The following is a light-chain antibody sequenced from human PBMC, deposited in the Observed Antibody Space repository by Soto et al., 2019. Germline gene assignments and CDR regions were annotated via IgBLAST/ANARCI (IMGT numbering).Light chain of an antibody. CDR1: SSDVGGYNY. CDR3: SSYTSSSPHV. CDR2: DVS. J-gene: IGLJ1*01. V-gene: IGLV2-14*01. Sequence: QSVLTQPASVSGSPGQSITISCTGTSSDVGGYNYVSWYQQHPGKAPKLMIYDVSNRPSGVSNRFSGSKSGNTASLTISGLQAEDEADYYCSSYTSSSPHVFGPGTEVTVL.